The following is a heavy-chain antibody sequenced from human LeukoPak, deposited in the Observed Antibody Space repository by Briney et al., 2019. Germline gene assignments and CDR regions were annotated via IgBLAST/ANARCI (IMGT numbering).Heavy chain of an antibody. Sequence: SVKVSCKASGFTFTSSAVQWVRQARGQCLEWIGWIVVGSGNTNYAQKLQGRVTMTTDTSTSTAYMELRSLRSDDTAVYYCARVARYYYDSSGFLDYWGQGTLVTVSS. CDR1: GFTFTSSA. CDR2: IVVGSGNT. D-gene: IGHD3-22*01. V-gene: IGHV1-58*01. CDR3: ARVARYYYDSSGFLDY. J-gene: IGHJ4*02.